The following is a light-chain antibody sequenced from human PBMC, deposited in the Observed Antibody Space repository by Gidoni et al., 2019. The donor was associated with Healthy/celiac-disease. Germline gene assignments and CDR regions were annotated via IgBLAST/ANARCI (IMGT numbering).Light chain of an antibody. CDR1: QSLLHSNGYNY. CDR2: LGS. J-gene: IGKJ4*01. CDR3: MQALQTPLT. V-gene: IGKV2-28*01. Sequence: DIAMTQSRLSLLVTPGEPASIPCRSSQSLLHSNGYNYLDWYLQKPGQSQQLLIYLGSNRASGVPDRFSGSGAGTDFTLRISRVEAEDVGVYYCMQALQTPLTFGGGTKVEIK.